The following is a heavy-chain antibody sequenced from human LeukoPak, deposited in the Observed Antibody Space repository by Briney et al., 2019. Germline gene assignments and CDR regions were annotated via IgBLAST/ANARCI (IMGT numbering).Heavy chain of an antibody. CDR2: IYYSGST. Sequence: PSQTLSLTCTVSGGSISSGDYYWSWIRRPPGKGLEWIGYIYYSGSTYYNPSLKSRVTISVDTSKNQFSLKLSSVTAADTAVYYCARGGDSSGYYSSDYWGQGTLVTVSS. CDR1: GGSISSGDYY. V-gene: IGHV4-30-4*01. CDR3: ARGGDSSGYYSSDY. J-gene: IGHJ4*02. D-gene: IGHD3-22*01.